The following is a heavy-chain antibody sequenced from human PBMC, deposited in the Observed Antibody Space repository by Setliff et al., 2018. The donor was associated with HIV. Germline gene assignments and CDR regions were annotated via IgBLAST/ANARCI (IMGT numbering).Heavy chain of an antibody. CDR2: IKKDGSEI. Sequence: GGSLRLSCAASGFTFSNYEMDWVRQAPGKGLEWVATIKKDGSEIYHVDSVKGRFTISRDNARTSLYLEMSSLRAEDTAVYLCANLWEMGAWGQGTLVTVSS. CDR1: GFTFSNYE. V-gene: IGHV3-7*03. D-gene: IGHD1-26*01. CDR3: ANLWEMGA. J-gene: IGHJ5*02.